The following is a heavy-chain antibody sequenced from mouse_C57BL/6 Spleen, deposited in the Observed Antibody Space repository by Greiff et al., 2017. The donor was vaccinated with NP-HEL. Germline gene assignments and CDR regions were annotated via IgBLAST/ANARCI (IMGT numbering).Heavy chain of an antibody. CDR1: GYTFTSYW. D-gene: IGHD1-1*01. J-gene: IGHJ4*01. CDR2: IHPNSGST. CDR3: ARRGDYGAMDY. Sequence: QVQLQQPGAELVKPGASVKLSCKASGYTFTSYWMHWVKQRPGQGLEWIGMIHPNSGSTNYNEKFKSKATLTVDKSSSTAYMQLSSLTSEDSAVYYCARRGDYGAMDYWGQGTSVTVSS. V-gene: IGHV1-64*01.